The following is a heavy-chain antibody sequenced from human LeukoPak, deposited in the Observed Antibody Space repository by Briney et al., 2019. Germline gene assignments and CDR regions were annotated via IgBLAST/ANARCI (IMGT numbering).Heavy chain of an antibody. CDR2: IWNDGSNK. J-gene: IGHJ4*02. CDR3: ARDYCSSTSCLFEY. Sequence: GGSLRLSCAASGFTFSSYGMHWVRQAPGQGLEWVAVIWNDGSNKYYVDSVKGRFTISRDNSKNTLYLQMNSLRTEDTAVYYCARDYCSSTSCLFEYWGQGTLVTVSS. D-gene: IGHD2-2*01. CDR1: GFTFSSYG. V-gene: IGHV3-33*01.